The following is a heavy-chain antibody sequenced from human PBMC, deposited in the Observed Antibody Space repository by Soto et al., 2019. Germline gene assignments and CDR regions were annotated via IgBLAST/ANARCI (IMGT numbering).Heavy chain of an antibody. CDR2: ISYDGSNK. J-gene: IGHJ5*02. D-gene: IGHD2-21*02. CDR3: AKHNAAYCGGDCYYRNWFDP. Sequence: GGSLRLSCAASGFTFSSYGMHWVRQAPGKGLEWVAVISYDGSNKYYADSVKGRFTISRDNSKNTLYLQMNSLRAEDTAVYYCAKHNAAYCGGDCYYRNWFDPWGQGTLVTVLL. V-gene: IGHV3-30*18. CDR1: GFTFSSYG.